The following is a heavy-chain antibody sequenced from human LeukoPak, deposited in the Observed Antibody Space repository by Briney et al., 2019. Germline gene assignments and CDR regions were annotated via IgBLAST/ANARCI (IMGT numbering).Heavy chain of an antibody. J-gene: IGHJ6*02. Sequence: PSETLSLTCAVYGGSFSGYYWSWIRQPPGKGLEWIGEINHSGSTNYNPSLKSRVTISVDTSKNQFSLKLSSVTAADTAVYYCATQSARDWVVAHEYGMDVWGQGTTVTVSS. CDR2: INHSGST. CDR1: GGSFSGYY. D-gene: IGHD2-15*01. V-gene: IGHV4-34*01. CDR3: ATQSARDWVVAHEYGMDV.